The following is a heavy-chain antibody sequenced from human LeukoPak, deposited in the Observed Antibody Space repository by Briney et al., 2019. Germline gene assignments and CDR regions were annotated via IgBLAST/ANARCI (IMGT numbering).Heavy chain of an antibody. J-gene: IGHJ4*02. D-gene: IGHD3-22*01. CDR3: ARDQEAGSEVVADFDF. CDR2: TNWNGGST. V-gene: IGHV3-20*04. Sequence: PGGSLRLSCAASGFIFDDYGMGWVRQAPGKGLEWVSGTNWNGGSTGYADSVKGRFTISRDNAKNSLYLHMNSLRAEDTALYYCARDQEAGSEVVADFDFWGQGTLVTVSS. CDR1: GFIFDDYG.